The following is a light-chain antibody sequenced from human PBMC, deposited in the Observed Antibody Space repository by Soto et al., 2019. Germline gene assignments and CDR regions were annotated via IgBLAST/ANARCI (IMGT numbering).Light chain of an antibody. CDR3: QRYGSSPLT. V-gene: IGKV3-20*01. CDR2: GAS. J-gene: IGKJ4*01. Sequence: EIVLTQSPGTLSLSPGERATLSCRASQSVSSNHLAWYQQKPGQAPRLLIYGASTRASGIPDRFSGSGSGTDFTLTISRLEPEDLAVCYCQRYGSSPLTFGGGTKVEIK. CDR1: QSVSSNH.